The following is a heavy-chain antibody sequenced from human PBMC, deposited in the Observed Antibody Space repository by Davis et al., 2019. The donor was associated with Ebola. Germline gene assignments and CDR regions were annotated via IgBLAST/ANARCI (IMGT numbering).Heavy chain of an antibody. V-gene: IGHV3-23*01. CDR3: AKTVGWLQQTGEEYFQN. D-gene: IGHD5-24*01. CDR1: GFIFRSYV. Sequence: GESLKISCAASGFIFRSYVMSWVRQAPGKGLEWVSTLGTSADTYYADSVKGRFTISRDNSRNTLYLQMNGLRADDTAVYYCAKTVGWLQQTGEEYFQNWGQGTLVTVSS. CDR2: LGTSADT. J-gene: IGHJ1*01.